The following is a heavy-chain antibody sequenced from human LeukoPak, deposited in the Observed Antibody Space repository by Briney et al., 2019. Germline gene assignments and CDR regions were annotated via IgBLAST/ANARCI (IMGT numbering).Heavy chain of an antibody. CDR1: GGTFSSYA. V-gene: IGHV1-69*05. J-gene: IGHJ4*02. CDR3: ARETGLWSDFDY. Sequence: SVKVSCKASGGTFSSYAISWVRQAPGQGLEWMGRIIPIFGTANYAQKFQDRVTITTDESTSTAYMELSSLRSEDTAVYYCARETGLWSDFDYWGQGTLVTVSS. CDR2: IIPIFGTA. D-gene: IGHD5-18*01.